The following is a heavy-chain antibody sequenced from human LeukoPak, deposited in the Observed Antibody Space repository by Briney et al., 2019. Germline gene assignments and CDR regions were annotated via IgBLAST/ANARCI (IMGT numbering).Heavy chain of an antibody. CDR3: ARVLRGSGSYYDY. V-gene: IGHV3-21*01. J-gene: IGHJ4*02. CDR1: GFTFSSYS. Sequence: KPGGSLRLSCAASGFTFSSYSMNSVRQAPGKGLEWVSSISSSSSYIYYADSVKGRFTISRDNAKNSLYLQMNSLRAEDTAVYYCARVLRGSGSYYDYWGQGTLVTVSS. CDR2: ISSSSSYI. D-gene: IGHD3-10*01.